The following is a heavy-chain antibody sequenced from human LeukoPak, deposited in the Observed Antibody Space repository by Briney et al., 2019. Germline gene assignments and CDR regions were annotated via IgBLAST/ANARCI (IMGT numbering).Heavy chain of an antibody. CDR1: GFTFSGSA. Sequence: GGSLRLSCAASGFTFSGSAMHWVRQGSGKGLEWVGRIRSKANSYATAYAASVKGRFTISRDDSKNTAYLQMNSLKTEDTAVYYCARGPSGYHNTGGQGTLVTVSS. D-gene: IGHD5-12*01. CDR3: ARGPSGYHNT. CDR2: IRSKANSYAT. J-gene: IGHJ4*02. V-gene: IGHV3-73*01.